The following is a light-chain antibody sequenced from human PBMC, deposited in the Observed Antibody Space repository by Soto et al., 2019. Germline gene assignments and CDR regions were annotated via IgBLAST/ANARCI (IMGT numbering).Light chain of an antibody. CDR1: SSDVGNYNL. CDR2: EVF. J-gene: IGLJ2*01. Sequence: QSVLTQPASVSGSPGQSITISCTGTSSDVGNYNLVSWYQHHPGKAPRLIIFEVFNRPSGVSTRFSGSKSGSTASLTISGLQAEDEADYFCSSYTTNNAHVFGGGTKLTVL. CDR3: SSYTTNNAHV. V-gene: IGLV2-14*02.